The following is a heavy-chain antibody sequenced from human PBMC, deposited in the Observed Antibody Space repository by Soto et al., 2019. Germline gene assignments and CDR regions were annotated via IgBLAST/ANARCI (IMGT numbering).Heavy chain of an antibody. CDR2: IDPSTTYI. D-gene: IGHD1-7*01. V-gene: IGHV3-21*01. CDR1: GFAVSSYS. J-gene: IGHJ4*02. CDR3: ARLAGTSIYYFQY. Sequence: GGSLRLSCAASGFAVSSYSMNWVRQAPGKGLEWVSSIDPSTTYIYYADSVKGRFTISRDHAKNSLSLQMNSLRAEDTAVYYCARLAGTSIYYFQYWGQGTLVTVSS.